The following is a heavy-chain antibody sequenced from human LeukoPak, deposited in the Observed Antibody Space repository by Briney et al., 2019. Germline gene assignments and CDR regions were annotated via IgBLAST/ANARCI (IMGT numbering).Heavy chain of an antibody. Sequence: GASVKVSCKASGYTFTNYAVHWVRQAPGHRLEWMGWINAGNGNTKYSQEVQDRVTITRDTSASTAYMELSRLRSDDTAVYYCARDLQWELLYLDYWGQGTLVTVSS. CDR1: GYTFTNYA. CDR3: ARDLQWELLYLDY. D-gene: IGHD1-26*01. CDR2: INAGNGNT. V-gene: IGHV1-3*01. J-gene: IGHJ4*02.